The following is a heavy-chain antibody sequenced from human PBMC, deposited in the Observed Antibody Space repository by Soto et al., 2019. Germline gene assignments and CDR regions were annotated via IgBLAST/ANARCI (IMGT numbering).Heavy chain of an antibody. Sequence: GGSLRLSCAASGFTFSSYAMSWVRQAPGKGLEWVSAISGSGGSTYYADSVKGRFTISRENSKNTLYLQMNSLRAEDTAVYYCAKDLLRSSSSLFDYWGQGTLVTVSS. J-gene: IGHJ4*02. CDR1: GFTFSSYA. CDR2: ISGSGGST. CDR3: AKDLLRSSSSLFDY. V-gene: IGHV3-23*01. D-gene: IGHD6-6*01.